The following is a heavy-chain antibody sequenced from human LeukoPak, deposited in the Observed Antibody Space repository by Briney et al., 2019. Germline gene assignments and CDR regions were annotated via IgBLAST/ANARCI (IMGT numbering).Heavy chain of an antibody. CDR3: ARDCSGGSCYPPTSRWFDP. CDR1: GGTFSSYA. J-gene: IGHJ5*02. V-gene: IGHV1-69*13. Sequence: SVKVSCKASGGTFSSYAISWVRQAPGQGLEWMGGIIPIFGTANYAQKFQGRVTITADESTSTAHMELSSLRSEDTAVYYCARDCSGGSCYPPTSRWFDPWGQGTLVTVSS. CDR2: IIPIFGTA. D-gene: IGHD2-15*01.